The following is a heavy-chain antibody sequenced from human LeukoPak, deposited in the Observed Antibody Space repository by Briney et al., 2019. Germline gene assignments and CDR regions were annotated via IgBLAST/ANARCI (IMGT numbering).Heavy chain of an antibody. V-gene: IGHV1-46*01. J-gene: IGHJ5*02. CDR2: INPSGGST. CDR3: AREGCELISDTTPFDH. CDR1: GYTFTSYY. Sequence: ASVKVSCKASGYTFTSYYIHWVRQAPGQGLEWMGIINPSGGSTNYAQKFQGRVTMTTDTSTSTVYMELSSLRSEDTAVYYCAREGCELISDTTPFDHWGQGTLVTVSS. D-gene: IGHD1-26*01.